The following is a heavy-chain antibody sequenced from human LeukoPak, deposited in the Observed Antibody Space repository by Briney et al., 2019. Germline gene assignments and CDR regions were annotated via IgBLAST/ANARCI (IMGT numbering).Heavy chain of an antibody. Sequence: SETLSLTCTVSGGSISSYYWSWIRHPPGKGLEWIGYIYYSGSTNYNPSLKSRVTISVDTSKNQFSLKLSSVTAADTAVYYCARHSGLLLDYWGQGTLVTVSS. CDR2: IYYSGST. CDR3: ARHSGLLLDY. V-gene: IGHV4-59*08. J-gene: IGHJ4*02. CDR1: GGSISSYY. D-gene: IGHD3-22*01.